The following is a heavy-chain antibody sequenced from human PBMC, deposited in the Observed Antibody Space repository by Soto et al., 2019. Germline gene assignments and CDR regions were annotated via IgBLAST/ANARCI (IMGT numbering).Heavy chain of an antibody. CDR2: IYYSGST. J-gene: IGHJ5*02. CDR3: ARGTVAGHANWVDT. D-gene: IGHD6-19*01. Sequence: SETLSLTCTVSGGSISSYYWSWIRQPPGKGLEWIGYIYYSGSTNYNPSLKSRVTISVDTSKNQFSLKLSSVTAADTAVYYCARGTVAGHANWVDTWGQGPLVTVSS. CDR1: GGSISSYY. V-gene: IGHV4-59*01.